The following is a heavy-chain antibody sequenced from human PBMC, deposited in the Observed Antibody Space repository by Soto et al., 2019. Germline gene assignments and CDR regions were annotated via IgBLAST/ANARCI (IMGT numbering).Heavy chain of an antibody. D-gene: IGHD6-19*01. CDR2: IIPIFGTA. CDR3: AAGYSSGWVWAHYYYGMDV. V-gene: IGHV1-69*13. Sequence: SVKVSCKASGYIFTTYGIGWVRQAPGQGLEWMGGIIPIFGTANYAQKFQGRVTITADESTSTAYMELSSLRSEDTAVYYCAAGYSSGWVWAHYYYGMDVWGQGTTVTVSS. CDR1: GYIFTTYG. J-gene: IGHJ6*02.